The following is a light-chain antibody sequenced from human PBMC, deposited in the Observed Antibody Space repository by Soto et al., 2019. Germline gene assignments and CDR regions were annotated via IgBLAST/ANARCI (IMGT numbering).Light chain of an antibody. CDR2: SNN. Sequence: QAVVTQPPSASGTPGQRVTISCSGGSSNIGSNTVNWYQQLPGTAPNLLIYSNNQRPSGVPDRFSGSKSGTSASLAISGLQSEDEADYYCAAWDYSLNAVVFGGGTKLTVL. CDR1: SSNIGSNT. J-gene: IGLJ2*01. V-gene: IGLV1-44*01. CDR3: AAWDYSLNAVV.